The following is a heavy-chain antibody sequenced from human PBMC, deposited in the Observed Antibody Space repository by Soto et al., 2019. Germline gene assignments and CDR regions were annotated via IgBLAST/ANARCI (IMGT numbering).Heavy chain of an antibody. D-gene: IGHD3-16*02. CDR3: ARDLRIRTFGGVIVIGGYFDY. CDR2: IKQDGSEK. V-gene: IGHV3-7*01. CDR1: GFTFSSYW. Sequence: GALRLSCAASGFTFSSYWMSWVRQAPGKGLEWVANIKQDGSEKYYVDSVKGRFTISRDNAKNSLYLQMNSLRAEDTAVYYCARDLRIRTFGGVIVIGGYFDYWGQGTLVTVSS. J-gene: IGHJ4*02.